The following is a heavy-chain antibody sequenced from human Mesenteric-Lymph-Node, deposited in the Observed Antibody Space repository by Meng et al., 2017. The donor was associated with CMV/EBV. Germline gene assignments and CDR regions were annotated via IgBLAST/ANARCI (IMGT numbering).Heavy chain of an antibody. J-gene: IGHJ6*02. D-gene: IGHD2-2*01. CDR3: AREAFCRSTSCYDYYYGMDV. CDR1: GGSMNSGHYW. Sequence: LRLSCTFSGGSMNSGHYWWNWIRQPPGKGLEWIGHISYGGSTYYNPSLKSRLTISVDTSMNQLSLRLRSVTAADTAVYYCAREAFCRSTSCYDYYYGMDVWGQGTTVTVSS. V-gene: IGHV4-30-4*08. CDR2: ISYGGST.